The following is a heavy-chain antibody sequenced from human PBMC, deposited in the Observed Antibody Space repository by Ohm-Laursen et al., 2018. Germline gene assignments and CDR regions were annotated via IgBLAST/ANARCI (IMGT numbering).Heavy chain of an antibody. V-gene: IGHV3-23*01. Sequence: SLRLSCSASGFTFSSYAMSWVRQAPGKGLEWVSAISGSGGSTYYADSVKGRFTISRDNSKNTLYLQMNSLRAEGTAVYYCSKGRSKAVAGADYGMDVWGQGTTVTVSS. D-gene: IGHD6-19*01. CDR1: GFTFSSYA. J-gene: IGHJ6*02. CDR3: SKGRSKAVAGADYGMDV. CDR2: ISGSGGST.